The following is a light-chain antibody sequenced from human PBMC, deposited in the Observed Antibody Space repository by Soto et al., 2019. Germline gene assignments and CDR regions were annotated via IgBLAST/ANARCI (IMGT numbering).Light chain of an antibody. Sequence: EIVLTQSPGTLSLSPGERATLSCRASKIVGSKLAWYRQTPGQPPRLLIYGASTRATDTPARFSGSGAGTDFTLIISRLEPVDFAVYYCQQYGSSFATFGQGTQVE. V-gene: IGKV3-20*01. CDR2: GAS. CDR3: QQYGSSFAT. J-gene: IGKJ1*01. CDR1: KIVGSK.